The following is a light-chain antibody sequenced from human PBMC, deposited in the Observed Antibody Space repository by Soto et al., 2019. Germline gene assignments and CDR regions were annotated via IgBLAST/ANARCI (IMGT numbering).Light chain of an antibody. J-gene: IGKJ2*01. CDR2: GAS. CDR3: QQYNNWPPANT. CDR1: QSVSSN. V-gene: IGKV3-15*01. Sequence: EIVMTQSPATLSVSPGERATLSCRASQSVSSNLAWYQQKPGQAPRLLIYGASTRATGFPARFSGSGSGTEFTLTISSLQSEDFAVYYCQQYNNWPPANTFGQGTELEIK.